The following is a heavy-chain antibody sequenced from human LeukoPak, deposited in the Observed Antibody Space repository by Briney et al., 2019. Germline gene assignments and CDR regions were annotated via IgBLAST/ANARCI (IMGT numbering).Heavy chain of an antibody. V-gene: IGHV3-7*01. D-gene: IGHD6-13*01. CDR3: ARIGYSSSSTDY. Sequence: TGGSLRLSCAASGFTFSNYWMSWVRQAPGKGLEWVANINQDESVKYYVDSLKGRFTVSRDNAKKSVYLQMNNLRAEDTAMYYCARIGYSSSSTDYWGQGTLVTVSS. CDR1: GFTFSNYW. CDR2: INQDESVK. J-gene: IGHJ4*02.